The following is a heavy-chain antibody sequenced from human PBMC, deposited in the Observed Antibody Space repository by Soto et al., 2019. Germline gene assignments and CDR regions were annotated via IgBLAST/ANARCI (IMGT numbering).Heavy chain of an antibody. CDR3: ARITSGRYYDFDI. D-gene: IGHD1-26*01. CDR2: IDWDDDK. Sequence: SVPTLGNPTHTLTLTCTFSLVALVTSGMRVSCIRQPPGKALEWLARIDWDDDKFYSTSMKTRLTISKETSKNQAVLTMTNMDNVDKAKYYCARITSGRYYDFDIWGQGTMV. CDR1: LVALVTSGMR. J-gene: IGHJ3*02. V-gene: IGHV2-70*04.